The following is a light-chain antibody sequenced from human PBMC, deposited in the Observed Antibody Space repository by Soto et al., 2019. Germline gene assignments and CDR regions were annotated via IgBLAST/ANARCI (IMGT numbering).Light chain of an antibody. CDR2: GAS. Sequence: EIVLTQSPGTLSLSPGERATLSCRASQSVGSSYLAWYQQKPGQAPRLLIYGASSRATGIPDRFSGSWSGTDFTLTISRLEPEDFAVYYCQQYGSSPPMYSFGQGTKLEIK. J-gene: IGKJ2*01. CDR1: QSVGSSY. V-gene: IGKV3-20*01. CDR3: QQYGSSPPMYS.